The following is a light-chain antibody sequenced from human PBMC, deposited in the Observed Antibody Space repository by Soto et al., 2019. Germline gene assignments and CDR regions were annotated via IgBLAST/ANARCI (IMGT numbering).Light chain of an antibody. CDR2: EAS. V-gene: IGKV3-11*01. J-gene: IGKJ1*01. CDR3: QQRRNWPPT. CDR1: QSVNNF. Sequence: EIMLTQSPPTLSLSPGKRATLSYRASQSVNNFLAWYQQRPGQAPRLLMYEASNRATGVPARFSGSGSGTDFTLTISSLEPEDFAIYYCQQRRNWPPTFGQGTKVDIK.